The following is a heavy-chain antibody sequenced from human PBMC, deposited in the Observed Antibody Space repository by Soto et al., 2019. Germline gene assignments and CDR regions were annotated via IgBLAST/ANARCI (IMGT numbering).Heavy chain of an antibody. D-gene: IGHD3-22*01. Sequence: ASVKVSCKASGYTFTSYAMHWVRQAPRQRLEWMGWINAGNGNTKYSQKFQGRVPITRDTSASTAYMELSSLRSEDTAVYYCVHSSGYYSFDYWGQGTLVTVSS. V-gene: IGHV1-3*01. CDR1: GYTFTSYA. CDR3: VHSSGYYSFDY. CDR2: INAGNGNT. J-gene: IGHJ4*02.